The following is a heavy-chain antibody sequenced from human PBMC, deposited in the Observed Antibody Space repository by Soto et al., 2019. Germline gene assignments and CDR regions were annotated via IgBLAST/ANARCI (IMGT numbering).Heavy chain of an antibody. D-gene: IGHD3-10*01. CDR2: INHSGST. J-gene: IGHJ5*02. V-gene: IGHV4-34*01. Sequence: SETLSLTCAVYGGTFSDYYWSWIRQPPGKGLEWIGEINHSGSTNYNPSLKSRVTISVDTSKNQFSLKLNSVTAADTAVYYCAKGRTVLITMIRGIITHIGLDHWGQGIPVTVSS. CDR1: GGTFSDYY. CDR3: AKGRTVLITMIRGIITHIGLDH.